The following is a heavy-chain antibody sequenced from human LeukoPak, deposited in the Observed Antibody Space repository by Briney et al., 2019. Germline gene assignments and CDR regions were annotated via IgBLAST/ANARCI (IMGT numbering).Heavy chain of an antibody. CDR3: TKDSGHHRTDC. CDR1: GGSVNRSSYY. J-gene: IGHJ4*02. CDR2: VYYDGNT. D-gene: IGHD1-26*01. Sequence: SETLSLTCSVSGGSVNRSSYYWGWIRQAPGKGLEWIGSVYYDGNTYYNPNPSLKSRATVSMDTSRNQFSLKLRSVTAADTAVYYCTKDSGHHRTDCWGQGTLVTVSS. V-gene: IGHV4-39*02.